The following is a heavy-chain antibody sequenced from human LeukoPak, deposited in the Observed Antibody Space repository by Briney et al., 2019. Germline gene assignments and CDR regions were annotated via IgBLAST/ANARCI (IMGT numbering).Heavy chain of an antibody. J-gene: IGHJ5*02. CDR3: ARGPILLYYYDSSGYYYPSWFDP. V-gene: IGHV4-4*02. D-gene: IGHD3-22*01. CDR1: GGSTSSSNW. Sequence: PSETLSLTCAVSGGSTSSSNWWSWVRQPPGKGLEWIGEIYHSGSTNYNPSLKSRVTISVDKSKNQFSLKLSSVTAADTAVYYCARGPILLYYYDSSGYYYPSWFDPWDQGTLVTVSS. CDR2: IYHSGST.